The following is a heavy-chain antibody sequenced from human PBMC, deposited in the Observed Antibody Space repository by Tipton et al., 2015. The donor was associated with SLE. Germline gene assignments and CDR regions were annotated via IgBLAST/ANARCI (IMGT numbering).Heavy chain of an antibody. V-gene: IGHV4-34*01. Sequence: TLSLTCAVYGGSFSGYYWSWICQPPGKGLEWIGEINHSGSTNYNPSLKSRVTISVDTSKNQFSLKLSSVTAADTAVYYCARCSSGSPLDYWGQGTLVTVSS. CDR2: INHSGST. CDR1: GGSFSGYY. J-gene: IGHJ4*02. D-gene: IGHD3-10*01. CDR3: ARCSSGSPLDY.